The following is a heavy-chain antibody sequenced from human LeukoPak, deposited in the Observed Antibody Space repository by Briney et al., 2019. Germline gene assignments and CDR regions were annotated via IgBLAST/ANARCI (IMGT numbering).Heavy chain of an antibody. D-gene: IGHD3-10*01. J-gene: IGHJ5*02. Sequence: SETLSLTCTVSGGSISSSSYYWGWIRQPPGKGLEWIGSIYYSGSTYYNPSLKSRVTISVDTSKNQFSLKLSSVTAADTAVYYCARGYYGSGFKDPWGQGALVTVSS. CDR1: GGSISSSSYY. CDR2: IYYSGST. V-gene: IGHV4-39*07. CDR3: ARGYYGSGFKDP.